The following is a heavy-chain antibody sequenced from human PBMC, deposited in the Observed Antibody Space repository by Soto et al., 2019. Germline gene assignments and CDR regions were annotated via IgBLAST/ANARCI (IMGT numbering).Heavy chain of an antibody. Sequence: SVKVSFTASGGTFSSYAIRWVRQAPGQGLEWMGGIIPIFGTANYAQKFQGRVTITADESTSTAYMELSSLRSEDTAVYYCARDAPDTAMAYYYYGMDVWGQGTTVT. CDR3: ARDAPDTAMAYYYYGMDV. D-gene: IGHD5-18*01. CDR2: IIPIFGTA. J-gene: IGHJ6*01. CDR1: GGTFSSYA. V-gene: IGHV1-69*13.